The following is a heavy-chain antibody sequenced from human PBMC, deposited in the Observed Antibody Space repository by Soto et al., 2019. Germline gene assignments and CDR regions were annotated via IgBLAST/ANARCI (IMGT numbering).Heavy chain of an antibody. CDR2: VYYTGTT. V-gene: IGHV4-59*01. J-gene: IGHJ4*02. CDR3: ARDLAAVPRAFDY. CDR1: GGSISSYF. Sequence: PSETRSLTCTVSGGSISSYFYIWVRQPPGKGLEWIGSVYYTGTTDYNPSLKSRVTISVDTSKTQFSLNLRSVTAADTAVYYCARDLAAVPRAFDYWGRGPLVTASS. D-gene: IGHD6-19*01.